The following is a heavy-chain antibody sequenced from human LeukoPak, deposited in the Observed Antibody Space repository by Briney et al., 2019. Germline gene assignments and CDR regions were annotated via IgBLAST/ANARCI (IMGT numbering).Heavy chain of an antibody. CDR2: ISYDGSNK. V-gene: IGHV3-30*18. D-gene: IGHD6-13*01. Sequence: PGRSLRLSCAASGFTFSSYGMHWVRQAPGKGLEWVAVISYDGSNKYYADSVKGRFTISRDNSKNTLYLQMNSLRAEDTAVYYCAKDRSGHLLIAAAGTLDYWGQGTLVTVSS. CDR3: AKDRSGHLLIAAAGTLDY. CDR1: GFTFSSYG. J-gene: IGHJ4*02.